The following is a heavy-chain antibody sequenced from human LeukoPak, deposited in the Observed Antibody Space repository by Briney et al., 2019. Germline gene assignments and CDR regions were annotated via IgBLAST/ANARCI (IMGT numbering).Heavy chain of an antibody. CDR2: ISYDGSNK. CDR3: ARPLRESGYFYFDY. J-gene: IGHJ4*02. V-gene: IGHV3-30*03. Sequence: GGSLRLSCAASGFTFSSYGMHWVRQAPGKGLEWVAVISYDGSNKYYADSVKGRFTISRDNSKNTLYLQMNSLRAEDTAVYYCARPLRESGYFYFDYWGQGTLVTVSS. D-gene: IGHD3-3*01. CDR1: GFTFSSYG.